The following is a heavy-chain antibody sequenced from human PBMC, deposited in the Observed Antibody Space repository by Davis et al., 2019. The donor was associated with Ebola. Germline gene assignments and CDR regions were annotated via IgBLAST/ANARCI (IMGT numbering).Heavy chain of an antibody. CDR3: TTPHLSGSYDY. CDR1: GFTFSGSA. CDR2: IRSKANSYAT. V-gene: IGHV3-73*01. Sequence: GGSLRLSCAASGFTFSGSAMHWVRQASGTGLAWVGRIRSKANSYATAYAASVKGRFTISRDDSKNTAYLQMNSLKTEDTAVYFCTTPHLSGSYDYWGQGTLVTVSS. D-gene: IGHD1-26*01. J-gene: IGHJ4*02.